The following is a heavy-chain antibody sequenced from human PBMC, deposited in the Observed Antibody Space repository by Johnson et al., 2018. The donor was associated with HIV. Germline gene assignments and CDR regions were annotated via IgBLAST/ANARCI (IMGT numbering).Heavy chain of an antibody. CDR2: LGTAGDT. V-gene: IGHV3-13*01. CDR3: ARGDYGGNLDAFDI. CDR1: GFTFSSYD. Sequence: MQLVESGGGVVQPGRSLRLSCAASGFTFSSYDMHWVRQATGKGLEWVSALGTAGDTYYPGSVKCRFTISRENAKNTLYLQMNSLRAGDTAVYYCARGDYGGNLDAFDIWGQGTMVTVSS. D-gene: IGHD4-23*01. J-gene: IGHJ3*02.